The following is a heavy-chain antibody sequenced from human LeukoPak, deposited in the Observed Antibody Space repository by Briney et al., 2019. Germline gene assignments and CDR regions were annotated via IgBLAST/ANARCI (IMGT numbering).Heavy chain of an antibody. J-gene: IGHJ5*02. V-gene: IGHV4-34*01. CDR3: AREYPKGGSYRFDP. D-gene: IGHD1-26*01. CDR2: INHSGST. CDR1: GESFSGYY. Sequence: SETLSLTCAVYGESFSGYYWSWIRQPPGKGLEWIGEINHSGSTNYNPSLKSRVTISVDTSKNYFSLKLSSATAADTAVYYCAREYPKGGSYRFDPWGQGTLVTVSS.